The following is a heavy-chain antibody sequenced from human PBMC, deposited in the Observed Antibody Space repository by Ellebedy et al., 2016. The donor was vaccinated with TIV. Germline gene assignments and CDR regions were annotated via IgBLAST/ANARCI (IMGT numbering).Heavy chain of an antibody. CDR1: GGTFSSYA. J-gene: IGHJ5*02. D-gene: IGHD3-9*01. V-gene: IGHV1-69*13. CDR3: ASFDIPHNWFDP. CDR2: IIPIFGTA. Sequence: SVKVSXXASGGTFSSYAISWVRQAPGQGLEWMGGIIPIFGTANYAQKFQGRVTITADESTSTAYMELSSLRSEDTAVYYCASFDIPHNWFDPWGQGTLVTVSS.